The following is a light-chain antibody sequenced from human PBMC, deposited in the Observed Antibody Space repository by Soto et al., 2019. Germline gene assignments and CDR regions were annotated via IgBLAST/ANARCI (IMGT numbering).Light chain of an antibody. CDR3: EQYGSTPLT. J-gene: IGKJ4*01. V-gene: IGKV3-20*01. CDR1: QSVANYY. CDR2: DAS. Sequence: EIVLTQSQGTLSLSPGERVTLSCTASQSVANYYLSWYQKKPGQAPRFLIYDASSRATGIPDRSSGSGSVTDFTLTIIRLEPEDFAVYYCEQYGSTPLTFGGGTKVEIK.